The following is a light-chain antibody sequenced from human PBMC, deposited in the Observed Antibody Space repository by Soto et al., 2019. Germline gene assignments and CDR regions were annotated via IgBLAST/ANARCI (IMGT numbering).Light chain of an antibody. CDR1: QSLLHSNGYNY. Sequence: DIVMTQSPLSLAVTPGEPASISCRSSQSLLHSNGYNYLDWYLQKPGQSPQLLIYLGSNRASGVPDRFSGSGSDTDFTLKINRVEAEDVGVYYCMQCLQTPFTFGRGTKVDIK. CDR2: LGS. CDR3: MQCLQTPFT. J-gene: IGKJ3*01. V-gene: IGKV2-28*01.